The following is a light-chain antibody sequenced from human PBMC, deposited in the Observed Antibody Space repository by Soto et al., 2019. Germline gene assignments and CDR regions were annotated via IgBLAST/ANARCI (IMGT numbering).Light chain of an antibody. V-gene: IGKV4-1*01. CDR3: QQYYSTPYT. J-gene: IGKJ2*01. Sequence: DIVMTQSPDSLAVSLGERATINCKSSQSLLYRFNDKKCLAWYQQKPGQPPKLLIYWASTRESGVPDRFSGSGFETDFTLTISSLQAEDVAVYYCQQYYSTPYTFGQGTKLEIK. CDR1: QSLLYRFNDKKC. CDR2: WAS.